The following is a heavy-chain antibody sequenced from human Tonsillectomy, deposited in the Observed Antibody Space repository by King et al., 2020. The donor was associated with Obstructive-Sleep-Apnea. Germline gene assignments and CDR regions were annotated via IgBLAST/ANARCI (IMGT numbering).Heavy chain of an antibody. CDR2: ISSSSSTI. V-gene: IGHV3-48*04. CDR3: ARDRLRPIYGMDV. Sequence: VQLVESGGGLVQPGGSLRLSCAASGFTFSSYSMNWVRQAPGKGLEWVSYISSSSSTIYYADSVKGRFTISRDNAKNSLYLQMNSLRAEDTAVYYCARDRLRPIYGMDVWGQGTTVTVSS. J-gene: IGHJ6*02. D-gene: IGHD3-3*01. CDR1: GFTFSSYS.